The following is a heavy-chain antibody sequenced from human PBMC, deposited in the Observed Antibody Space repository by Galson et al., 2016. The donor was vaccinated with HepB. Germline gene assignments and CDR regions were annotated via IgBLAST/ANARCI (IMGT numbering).Heavy chain of an antibody. CDR3: TIDGGSN. Sequence: SLRLSCAASGFTLSDYSGSWVRQAPGKGLDWIADIARQNRGSRTFYKDSVRGRFTISRDNSENSLYLQMNSLRVEDTAVYYCTIDGGSNWGQGTLVTVSS. CDR2: IARQNRGSRT. CDR1: GFTLSDYS. D-gene: IGHD2-2*01. V-gene: IGHV3-48*03. J-gene: IGHJ4*02.